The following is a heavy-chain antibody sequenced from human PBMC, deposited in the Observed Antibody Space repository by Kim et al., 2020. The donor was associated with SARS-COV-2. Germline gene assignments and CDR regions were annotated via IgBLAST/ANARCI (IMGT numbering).Heavy chain of an antibody. D-gene: IGHD6-6*01. CDR2: IVYTGST. CDR3: ARHDTSNSLFKY. J-gene: IGHJ4*02. V-gene: IGHV4-39*01. Sequence: SETLSLTCTVSGDSISSSRYYWDWFRQAPGTGLEWIGNIVYTGSTLYSPSLKSRITISIDTSKNQFSLKLTSVTAADTAVYYCARHDTSNSLFKYWGQGNLVTVSS. CDR1: GDSISSSRYY.